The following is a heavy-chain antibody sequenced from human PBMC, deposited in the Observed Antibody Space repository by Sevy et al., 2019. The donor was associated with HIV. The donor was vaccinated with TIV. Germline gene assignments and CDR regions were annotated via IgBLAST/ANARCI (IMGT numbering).Heavy chain of an antibody. V-gene: IGHV4-59*01. CDR2: IFYSGSA. CDR1: GGSIKYYY. Sequence: SETLSLTCSVSGGSIKYYYWSWIWQPPGKGLEWIGNIFYSGSANYNPSLKSRVTISVDTSKNQFSLRLNSVTAADTAVYYCASHEDWGSSSWFRFDPWGQGTLVTVSS. J-gene: IGHJ5*02. CDR3: ASHEDWGSSSWFRFDP. D-gene: IGHD6-13*01.